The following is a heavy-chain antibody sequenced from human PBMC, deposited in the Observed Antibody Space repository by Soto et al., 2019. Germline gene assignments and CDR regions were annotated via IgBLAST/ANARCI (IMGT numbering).Heavy chain of an antibody. D-gene: IGHD1-26*01. CDR3: AVSIVGATNFDY. V-gene: IGHV4-31*03. CDR1: GGSISSGGYY. Sequence: SETLSLTCTVSGGSISSGGYYWSWIRQHPGKGLEWIGYIYYSGSTYYNPSLKSRVTISVDTSKNQFSLKLSSVTAADTAVYYCAVSIVGATNFDYWGQGTLVTVSS. CDR2: IYYSGST. J-gene: IGHJ4*02.